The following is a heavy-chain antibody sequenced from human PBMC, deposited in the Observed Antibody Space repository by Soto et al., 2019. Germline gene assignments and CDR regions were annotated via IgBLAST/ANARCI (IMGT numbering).Heavy chain of an antibody. CDR1: GFTFSSYA. CDR3: AKIGGYDYIWGSYRPPPSAY. D-gene: IGHD3-16*02. CDR2: ISGSGGST. J-gene: IGHJ4*02. V-gene: IGHV3-23*01. Sequence: GGSLRLSCAASGFTFSSYAMSWVRQAPGKGLEWVSAISGSGGSTYYADSVKGRFTISRDNSKNTLYLQMNSLRAEDTAVYYCAKIGGYDYIWGSYRPPPSAYWGQGTLVTVSS.